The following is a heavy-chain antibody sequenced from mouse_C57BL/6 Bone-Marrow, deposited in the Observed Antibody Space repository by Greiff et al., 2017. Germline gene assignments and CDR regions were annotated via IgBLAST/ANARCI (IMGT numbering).Heavy chain of an antibody. CDR3: AWGCADFDY. Sequence: VQLQQSGRELVKPGASVKISCKASGYAFSSSWMNWVKQTPGKGLEWIGPISRGGGDTNYHGKLKGKATLTAAKSSSTAYMQLSSLTSEDSAVYFCAWGCADFDYWGQGTTLTVSS. J-gene: IGHJ2*01. D-gene: IGHD3-3*01. V-gene: IGHV1-82*01. CDR1: GYAFSSSW. CDR2: ISRGGGDT.